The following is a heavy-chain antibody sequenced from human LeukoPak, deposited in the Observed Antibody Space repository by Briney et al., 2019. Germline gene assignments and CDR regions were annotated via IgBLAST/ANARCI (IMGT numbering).Heavy chain of an antibody. J-gene: IGHJ6*02. CDR2: IYYSGST. D-gene: IGHD2-15*01. V-gene: IGHV4-59*08. Sequence: SETLSLTCTVSGGSISSYYWSWIRQPPGKGLEWIGYIYYSGSTNYNPSLKSRVTISVDTSKNQFSLGLSSVTAGDTAVYYCARVGGGNYYYYGMDVWGQGTTVTVSS. CDR3: ARVGGGNYYYYGMDV. CDR1: GGSISSYY.